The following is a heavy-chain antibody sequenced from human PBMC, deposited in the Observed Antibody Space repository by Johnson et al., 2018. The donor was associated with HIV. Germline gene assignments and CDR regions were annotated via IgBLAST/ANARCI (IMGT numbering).Heavy chain of an antibody. D-gene: IGHD3-9*01. CDR2: ISYDGRNK. CDR1: GFTFSSYA. J-gene: IGHJ3*01. Sequence: QVQLVESGGGVVQPGRCLRLSCAASGFTFSSYAMHWVRQAPGKGLEWVAVISYDGRNKYYADSVRGRITISRDNSKNTLYLQMNSLRAEDTAVYYCARERFSDMLTGYHAFDVWGQGTMVTVSS. CDR3: ARERFSDMLTGYHAFDV. V-gene: IGHV3-30-3*01.